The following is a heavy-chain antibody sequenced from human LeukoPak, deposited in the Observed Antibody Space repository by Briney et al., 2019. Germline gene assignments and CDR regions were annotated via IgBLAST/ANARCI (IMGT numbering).Heavy chain of an antibody. CDR2: ISYDGSNK. CDR1: GFTFSSYA. Sequence: GGSLRLSCAASGFTFSSYAMHWVRQAPGKGLEWVAVISYDGSNKYYADSVKGRFTISRDNAKNSLYLQMNSLRAEDTAVYYCARVLNRPDYWGQGTLVTVSS. V-gene: IGHV3-30*04. J-gene: IGHJ4*02. CDR3: ARVLNRPDY.